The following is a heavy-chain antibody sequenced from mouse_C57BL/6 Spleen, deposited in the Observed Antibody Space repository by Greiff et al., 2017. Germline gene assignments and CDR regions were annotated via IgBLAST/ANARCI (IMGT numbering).Heavy chain of an antibody. CDR1: GYTFTSYW. CDR2: IHPSDSDT. Sequence: QVQLQQPGAELVKPGASVKVSCKASGYTFTSYWMHWVKQRPGQGLEWIGRIHPSDSDTNYNQKFKGKATLTVDKASSTAYMQLSSLTSEDSAVYYCAPTVAPDWYFDGWGTGTTVTVSS. V-gene: IGHV1-74*01. D-gene: IGHD1-1*01. J-gene: IGHJ1*03. CDR3: APTVAPDWYFDG.